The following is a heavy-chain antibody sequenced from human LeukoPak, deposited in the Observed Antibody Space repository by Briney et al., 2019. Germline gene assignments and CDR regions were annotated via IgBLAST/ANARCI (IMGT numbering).Heavy chain of an antibody. V-gene: IGHV3-23*01. Sequence: GGSLRLSCASSGFTFSNYAMSWVRQAPGKGLEWVSTISGGGDDTYYADSVKGRFTISRDNSKNTLYLQMNSLRAEDTAVYYCAKDHGGSYYSSEDWCDPWGERTLVTVSS. CDR3: AKDHGGSYYSSEDWCDP. CDR2: ISGGGDDT. J-gene: IGHJ5*02. D-gene: IGHD1-26*01. CDR1: GFTFSNYA.